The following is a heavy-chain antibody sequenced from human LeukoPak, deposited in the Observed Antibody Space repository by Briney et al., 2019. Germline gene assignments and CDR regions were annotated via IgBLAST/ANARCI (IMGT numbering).Heavy chain of an antibody. J-gene: IGHJ5*02. D-gene: IGHD3-10*01. CDR1: GFTFSTYG. Sequence: GGSLRLSCAASGFTFSTYGMHWVRQAPGKGLEWVAVISYDGTNKYYADSVKGRFTISRDNSKNTLFLQLNSLRAEDTAVYYCAKPYYYGLGSSGWFDPWGQGTLVTVSS. CDR3: AKPYYYGLGSSGWFDP. V-gene: IGHV3-30*18. CDR2: ISYDGTNK.